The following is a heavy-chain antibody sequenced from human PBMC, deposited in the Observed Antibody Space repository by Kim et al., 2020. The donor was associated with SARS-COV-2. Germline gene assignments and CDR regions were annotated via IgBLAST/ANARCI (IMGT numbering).Heavy chain of an antibody. CDR1: GFTFNIYW. V-gene: IGHV3-74*01. Sequence: GGSLRLSCVASGFTFNIYWMHWVRQTPGKGLVWVSRINSDGSSRSYADSVKGRFTISRDNTKNTLYLQMNSLRAEDTAVYYCTRDSYYYDSGSYYYHGMDVWGQGTTGTVSS. J-gene: IGHJ6*02. D-gene: IGHD3-10*01. CDR2: INSDGSSR. CDR3: TRDSYYYDSGSYYYHGMDV.